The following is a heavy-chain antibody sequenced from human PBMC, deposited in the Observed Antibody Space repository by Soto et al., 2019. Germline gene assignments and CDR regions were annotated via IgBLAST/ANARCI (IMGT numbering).Heavy chain of an antibody. J-gene: IGHJ4*02. CDR2: TSYDGNNE. Sequence: RRLSCAASGFTFSNYAMHWVRQAPGKGLEWVALTSYDGNNEYYTDSVKGRFTISRDNSKNTLFLQMNSPRPEDTAVYYCAKDKGVFNWATFYFDYWGQGALVTVSS. CDR1: GFTFSNYA. V-gene: IGHV3-30*18. D-gene: IGHD1-1*01. CDR3: AKDKGVFNWATFYFDY.